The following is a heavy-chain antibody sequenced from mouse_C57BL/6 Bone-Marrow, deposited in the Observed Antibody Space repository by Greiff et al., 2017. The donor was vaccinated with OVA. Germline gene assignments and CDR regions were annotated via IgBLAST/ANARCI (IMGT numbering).Heavy chain of an antibody. CDR3: TSYYGSRDYAMDY. V-gene: IGHV1-15*01. Sequence: QVQLQQSGAELVRPGASVTLSCKASGYTFTDYEMHWVKQTPVHGLEWIGAIDPETGGTAYNQKFKGKAILTADNSSSTAYMELRSLTSEDSAVYYCTSYYGSRDYAMDYWGQGTSVTVSS. D-gene: IGHD1-1*01. CDR2: IDPETGGT. J-gene: IGHJ4*01. CDR1: GYTFTDYE.